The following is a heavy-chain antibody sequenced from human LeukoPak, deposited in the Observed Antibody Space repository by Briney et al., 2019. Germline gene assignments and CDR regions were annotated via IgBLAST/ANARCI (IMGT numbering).Heavy chain of an antibody. V-gene: IGHV3-33*01. D-gene: IGHD3-9*01. CDR3: ATASGYSYFEH. Sequence: EPAGSLRLSCAASGFTFSSYGMHWVRQAPGKGLELVSIIWYDGSNKYYADSVKGRFTISIDDSKNTVYLQMNSLRVEDTAVYYCATASGYSYFEHWGQGTLVIVSS. CDR1: GFTFSSYG. J-gene: IGHJ1*01. CDR2: IWYDGSNK.